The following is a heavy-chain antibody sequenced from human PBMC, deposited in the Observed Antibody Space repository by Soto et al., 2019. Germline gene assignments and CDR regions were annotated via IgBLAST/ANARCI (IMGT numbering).Heavy chain of an antibody. J-gene: IGHJ4*02. CDR2: INHSGST. CDR1: GGSFSGYY. CDR3: ARSGLYRRNSLVGLHYFDY. V-gene: IGHV4-34*01. D-gene: IGHD2-21*01. Sequence: QVQLQQWGAGLLKPSETLSLTCAVYGGSFSGYYWSWIRQPPGKGLVWIGEINHSGSTNYNPSLKSRVTISVDTSRHQFSLKLSSVTAADTAVYYCARSGLYRRNSLVGLHYFDYWGQGTLVTVSS.